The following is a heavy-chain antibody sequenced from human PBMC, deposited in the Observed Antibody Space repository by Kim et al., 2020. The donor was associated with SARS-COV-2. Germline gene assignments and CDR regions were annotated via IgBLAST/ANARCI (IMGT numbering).Heavy chain of an antibody. CDR1: GDSVSSGNY. CDR3: TRDIGGYDWDY. V-gene: IGHV4-61*01. Sequence: SETLSLTCTVSGDSVSSGNYWTWIRQSPGKGLEWIGYIYYTGSTKYNPSLKSRVTISIDTSKNQFSLNLSSVTAADTAVYYCTRDIGGYDWDYWGRGALVSASS. J-gene: IGHJ4*02. CDR2: IYYTGST. D-gene: IGHD5-12*01.